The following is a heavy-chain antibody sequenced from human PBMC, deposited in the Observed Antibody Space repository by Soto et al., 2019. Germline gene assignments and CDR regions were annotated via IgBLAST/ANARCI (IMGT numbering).Heavy chain of an antibody. CDR3: AKDRGYFYWRLSLDY. D-gene: IGHD6-25*01. CDR2: ISYDGSNK. J-gene: IGHJ4*02. CDR1: GFTFSSYG. V-gene: IGHV3-30*18. Sequence: GGSLRLSCAASGFTFSSYGMHWVRQAPGKGLEWVAVISYDGSNKYYADSVKGRFTTSRDNSKNTLYLQMNSLRAEDTAVYYCAKDRGYFYWRLSLDYWGQGTLVTVS.